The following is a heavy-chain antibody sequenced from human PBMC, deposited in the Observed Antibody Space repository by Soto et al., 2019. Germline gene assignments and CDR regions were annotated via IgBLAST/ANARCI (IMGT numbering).Heavy chain of an antibody. CDR1: GFIFDDYA. Sequence: EVQLVESGGGLAQPGRSLRLSCAASGFIFDDYAMHWVRQAPGKGLEWVSGISWQSGSIRYADSVKGRFTISRDNAKNSLYLQMNSLRVDDTALYYCAKDMFSSSSAATFDYWGQGILVTVSS. V-gene: IGHV3-9*01. D-gene: IGHD6-6*01. J-gene: IGHJ4*02. CDR2: ISWQSGSI. CDR3: AKDMFSSSSAATFDY.